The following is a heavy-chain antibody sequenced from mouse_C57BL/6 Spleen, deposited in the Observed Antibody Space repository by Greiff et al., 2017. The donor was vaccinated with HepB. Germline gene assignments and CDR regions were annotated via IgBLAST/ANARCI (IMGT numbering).Heavy chain of an antibody. D-gene: IGHD1-1*01. CDR1: GYSFTGYY. V-gene: IGHV1-42*01. J-gene: IGHJ2*01. CDR3: ARGAGGSTCFDY. Sequence: EVQLQQSGPELVKPGASVKISCKASGYSFTGYYMNWVKQSPEKSLEWIGEINPSTGGTTYNQKFKAKATLTVDKSSSTAYMQLKSLTSEDSAVYYCARGAGGSTCFDYWGQGTTLTVSS. CDR2: INPSTGGT.